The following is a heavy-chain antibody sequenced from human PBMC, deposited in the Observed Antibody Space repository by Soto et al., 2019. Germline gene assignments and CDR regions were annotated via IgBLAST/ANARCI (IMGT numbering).Heavy chain of an antibody. Sequence: QVQLVQSEDEVKKPGASVRVSCQASGYTFSDYAISWVRQAPGQGLEWMGWISASTRSTDQAHNFQGRVIMTLDTSTNSAYMELSSLRSDDTAVYYCVRCYCSVGSCYACWHFDLWGRGTLVTVSS. CDR2: ISASTRST. CDR1: GYTFSDYA. D-gene: IGHD2-15*01. CDR3: VRCYCSVGSCYACWHFDL. J-gene: IGHJ2*01. V-gene: IGHV1-18*01.